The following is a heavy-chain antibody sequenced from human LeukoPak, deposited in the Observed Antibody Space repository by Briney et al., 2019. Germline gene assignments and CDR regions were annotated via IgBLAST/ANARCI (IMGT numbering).Heavy chain of an antibody. CDR1: GYTFTSYG. V-gene: IGHV1-18*01. Sequence: ASVKVSCKASGYTFTSYGISWVRQAPGQGLEWMGWISAYNGNTNYAQKLQGRVTMTTDTSTSTAYMELRSLRSDDTAVYYCARARYCSSTSCYNERYYYYGMDVWGQGTTVTVS. CDR2: ISAYNGNT. CDR3: ARARYCSSTSCYNERYYYYGMDV. J-gene: IGHJ6*02. D-gene: IGHD2-2*02.